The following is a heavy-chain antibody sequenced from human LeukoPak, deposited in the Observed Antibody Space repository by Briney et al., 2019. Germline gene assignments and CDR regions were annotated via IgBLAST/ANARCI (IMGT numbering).Heavy chain of an antibody. CDR3: ARVGWDILTGYLGYWFDL. V-gene: IGHV4-59*01. CDR2: IYYSGST. D-gene: IGHD3-9*01. Sequence: SETLSLTCTVSGGSISSYYWNWIRQPPGKGLEWIGYIYYSGSTNYNPSLKSRVTISVDTSKNQFSLKLSSVTAADTAVYYCARVGWDILTGYLGYWFDLWGRGTRVTVSS. J-gene: IGHJ5*02. CDR1: GGSISSYY.